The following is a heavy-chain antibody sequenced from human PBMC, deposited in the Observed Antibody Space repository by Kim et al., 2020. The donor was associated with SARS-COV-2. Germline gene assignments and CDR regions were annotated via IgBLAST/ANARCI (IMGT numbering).Heavy chain of an antibody. CDR3: AKESHYGSGSTTVDYFDY. J-gene: IGHJ4*02. Sequence: GGSLRLSCAASGFTFSSYAMSWVRQAPGKGLEWVSAISGSGGSTYYADSVKGRFTISRDNSKNTLYLQMNSLRAEDTAVYYCAKESHYGSGSTTVDYFDYWGQGTLVTVSS. CDR1: GFTFSSYA. CDR2: ISGSGGST. D-gene: IGHD3-10*01. V-gene: IGHV3-23*01.